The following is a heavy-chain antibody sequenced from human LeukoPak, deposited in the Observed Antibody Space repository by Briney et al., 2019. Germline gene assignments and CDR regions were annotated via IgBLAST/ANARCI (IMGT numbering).Heavy chain of an antibody. V-gene: IGHV3-21*01. CDR2: ISSSSTYI. CDR3: ARPARAYCGGDCPIDY. Sequence: GGSLRLSCAASGFTFSSYWMHWVRQAPGKGLEWVSSISSSSTYIYYADSVKGRFTISRDNAKNSLYLQMNSLRAEDTAVYYCARPARAYCGGDCPIDYWGQGTLVTVSS. D-gene: IGHD2-21*01. J-gene: IGHJ4*02. CDR1: GFTFSSYW.